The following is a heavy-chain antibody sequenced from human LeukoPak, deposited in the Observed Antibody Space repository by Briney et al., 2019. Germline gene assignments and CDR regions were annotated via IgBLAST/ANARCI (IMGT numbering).Heavy chain of an antibody. CDR2: IYYSGST. CDR1: GGSISSYY. J-gene: IGHJ6*03. V-gene: IGHV4-59*12. Sequence: SETLSLTCTVSGGSISSYYWNWIRQTPGKGLEWIGYIYYSGSTNYNPSLKSRVTISVDTSKNQFSLRLSSVTAADTAVYYCARLTSGEGATGHYYYYMDVWGKGTTVTISS. D-gene: IGHD1-26*01. CDR3: ARLTSGEGATGHYYYYMDV.